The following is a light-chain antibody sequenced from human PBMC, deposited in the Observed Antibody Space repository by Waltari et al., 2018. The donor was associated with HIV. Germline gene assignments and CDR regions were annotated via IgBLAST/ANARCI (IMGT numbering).Light chain of an antibody. CDR3: SSWDVGLHGWV. Sequence: HFVLTQPPSASGTPGQRVTISCSGGSPNIGSNSVNWYQLVPGTAPKVLIYSNNQRPSGVPDRFSAYKSGSSTSLAISGLQSEDEADYYCSSWDVGLHGWVFGGGTKLTVL. CDR2: SNN. CDR1: SPNIGSNS. J-gene: IGLJ3*02. V-gene: IGLV1-44*01.